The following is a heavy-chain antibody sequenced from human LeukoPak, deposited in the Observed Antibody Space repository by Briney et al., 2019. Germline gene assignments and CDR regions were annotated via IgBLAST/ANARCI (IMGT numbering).Heavy chain of an antibody. CDR2: ISNSGRTI. CDR3: ARVIAARPHYYYYMDV. CDR1: GFTFSDYY. D-gene: IGHD6-6*01. J-gene: IGHJ6*03. V-gene: IGHV3-11*04. Sequence: PGGSLRLSCAASGFTFSDYYMSWIRQAPGKGLEWVSYISNSGRTIYYADSVKGRFTISRDNAKNSLYLQMNSLRAEDTAVYYCARVIAARPHYYYYMDVWGKGTTVTVSS.